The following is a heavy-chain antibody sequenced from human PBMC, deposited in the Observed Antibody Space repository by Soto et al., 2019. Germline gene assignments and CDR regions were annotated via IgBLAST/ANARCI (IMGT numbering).Heavy chain of an antibody. CDR2: ISAYNGNT. D-gene: IGHD5-12*01. V-gene: IGHV1-18*01. J-gene: IGHJ4*02. CDR1: GYTFTSYG. Sequence: QVQLVQSGAEVKKPGASVKVSCKASGYTFTSYGINWVRQAPGQGLEWMGWISAYNGNTHYAQKLQGRITMTTDTSTSTAYMELSSLISDDTAVYYCARVQRGYDFAYWGQGTLVTVSS. CDR3: ARVQRGYDFAY.